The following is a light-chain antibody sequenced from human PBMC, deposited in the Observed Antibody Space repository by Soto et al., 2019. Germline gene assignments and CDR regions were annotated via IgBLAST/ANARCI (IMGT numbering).Light chain of an antibody. CDR3: HQYDNLPHT. CDR1: QDITNY. J-gene: IGKJ2*01. V-gene: IGKV1-33*01. CDR2: DAS. Sequence: DIQMTQSPSSLSASVGDRVTITCQASQDITNYLNWYQQKPGKAPKLLIYDASNLETGVPSRFSGSGSGTDFTFTISRLQPEDIATYYCHQYDNLPHTFGQGTKLEIK.